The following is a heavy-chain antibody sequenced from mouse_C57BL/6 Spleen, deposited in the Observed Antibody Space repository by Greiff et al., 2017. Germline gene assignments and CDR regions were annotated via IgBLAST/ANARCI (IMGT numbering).Heavy chain of an antibody. V-gene: IGHV1-50*01. CDR3: ARSGERYFDY. CDR2: IDPSDSYT. J-gene: IGHJ2*01. Sequence: QVQLQQPGAELVKPGASVKLSCKASGYTFTSYWMQWVKQRPGQGLEWIGEIDPSDSYTNYNQKFKGKATLTVDTSSSTAYMQLSSLTSEDSAVYHCARSGERYFDYWGQGTTLTVSS. D-gene: IGHD3-1*01. CDR1: GYTFTSYW.